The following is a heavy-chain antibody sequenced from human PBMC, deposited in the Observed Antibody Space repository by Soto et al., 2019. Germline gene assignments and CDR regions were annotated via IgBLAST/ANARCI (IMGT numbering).Heavy chain of an antibody. CDR2: ISSSGDII. CDR3: ARDIGYYDSSGYFDY. J-gene: IGHJ4*02. V-gene: IGHV3-11*01. Sequence: GGSLRLSCAASGFTFSDHYMSWIRQAPGKGLEWVSYISSSGDIIYYADSVKGRFTISRDNAKNSLYLQMNSLRAEDTAVYYCARDIGYYDSSGYFDYWGQGTMVTV. D-gene: IGHD3-22*01. CDR1: GFTFSDHY.